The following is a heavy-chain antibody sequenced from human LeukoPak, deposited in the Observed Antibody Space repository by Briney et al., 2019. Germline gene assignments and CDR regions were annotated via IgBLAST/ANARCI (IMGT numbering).Heavy chain of an antibody. CDR1: GGSISSGGYS. J-gene: IGHJ5*02. D-gene: IGHD3-22*01. Sequence: PSQTLSLTCAVSGGSISSGGYSWSWIRQPPGKGLEWIGYIYHSGSTYYNPSLKSRVTISVDRSKNQFSLKLSSVTAADTAVYYCARDNGSGLIWFDPWGQGTLVTVSS. CDR2: IYHSGST. V-gene: IGHV4-30-2*01. CDR3: ARDNGSGLIWFDP.